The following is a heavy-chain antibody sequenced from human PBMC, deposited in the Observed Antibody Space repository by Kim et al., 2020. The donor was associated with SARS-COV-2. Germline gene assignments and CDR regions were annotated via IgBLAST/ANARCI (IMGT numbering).Heavy chain of an antibody. CDR3: ASLYGSGRHWVDWYFDL. D-gene: IGHD3-10*01. Sequence: GGSLRLSCAASGFTFSSYSMNWVRQAPGKGLEWVSSISSSSSYIYYADSVKGRFTISRDNAKNSLYLQMNSLRAEDTAVYYCASLYGSGRHWVDWYFDLWGRGTLVTVSS. CDR1: GFTFSSYS. J-gene: IGHJ2*01. CDR2: ISSSSSYI. V-gene: IGHV3-21*01.